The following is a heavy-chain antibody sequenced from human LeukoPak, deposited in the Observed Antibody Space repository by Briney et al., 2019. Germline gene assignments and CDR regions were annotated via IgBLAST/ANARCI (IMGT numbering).Heavy chain of an antibody. Sequence: WIRQPPGKGLEWVGRIKSKTDGGTTDYAAPVKGRFTISRDDSKNTLYLQMNSLKTEDTAVYYCTYYILHWGQGTLVTVSS. V-gene: IGHV3-15*01. CDR3: TYYILH. CDR2: IKSKTDGGTT. D-gene: IGHD1-26*01. J-gene: IGHJ1*01.